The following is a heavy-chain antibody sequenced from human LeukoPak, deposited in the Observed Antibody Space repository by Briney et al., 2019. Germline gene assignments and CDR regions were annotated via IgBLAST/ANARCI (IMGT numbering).Heavy chain of an antibody. CDR1: GYTFTNYY. Sequence: ASVKVSCKASGYTFTNYYMHWVRQAPGQGLEWMGIINPSGGSTFYAQKFQGRVTMTRDTSTSTVYMELSSLRSEDSAVYYCARAYPGSIAAAGTADYWGQGTLVTVSS. D-gene: IGHD6-13*01. J-gene: IGHJ4*02. CDR3: ARAYPGSIAAAGTADY. CDR2: INPSGGST. V-gene: IGHV1-46*01.